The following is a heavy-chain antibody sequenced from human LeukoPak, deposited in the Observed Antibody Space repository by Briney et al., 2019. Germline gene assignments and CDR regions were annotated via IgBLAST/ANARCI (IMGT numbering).Heavy chain of an antibody. Sequence: GGSLRLSCAASGLTFSSYAMSWVRQAPGKGLEWVSVISGSGGSTSYADSVKGRFTISRDNSKNTLYLQMNSLRAEDTAVYYCARDIQLSTWGRGTMVTVSS. J-gene: IGHJ3*01. V-gene: IGHV3-23*01. D-gene: IGHD5-24*01. CDR1: GLTFSSYA. CDR3: ARDIQLST. CDR2: ISGSGGST.